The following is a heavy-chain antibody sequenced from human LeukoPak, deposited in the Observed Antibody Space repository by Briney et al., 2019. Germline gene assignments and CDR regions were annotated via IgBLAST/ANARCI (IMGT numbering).Heavy chain of an antibody. CDR1: GYTFTDYY. CDR2: INPNSGGT. J-gene: IGHJ6*03. V-gene: IGHV1-2*02. Sequence: RASVKVSCKASGYTFTDYYMHWVRQAPGQGLEWMGWINPNSGGTNYAQKLQGRVTMTTDTSTSTAYMELRSLRSDDTAVYYCARVEQLIVSDYYMDVWGKGTTVTISS. CDR3: ARVEQLIVSDYYMDV. D-gene: IGHD3-16*02.